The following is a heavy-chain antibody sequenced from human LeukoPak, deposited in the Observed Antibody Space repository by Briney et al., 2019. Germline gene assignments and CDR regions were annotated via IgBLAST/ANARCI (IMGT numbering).Heavy chain of an antibody. CDR3: AKGYSYGYSLDAFDI. J-gene: IGHJ3*02. D-gene: IGHD5-18*01. Sequence: GGSLRLSCAASGFTFDDYGMSWVRQAPGKGLEWVSGINWNGGSTGYADSVKGRFTISRDNAKNSLYLQMNSLRAEDMALYYCAKGYSYGYSLDAFDIWGQGTMVTVSS. CDR2: INWNGGST. CDR1: GFTFDDYG. V-gene: IGHV3-20*04.